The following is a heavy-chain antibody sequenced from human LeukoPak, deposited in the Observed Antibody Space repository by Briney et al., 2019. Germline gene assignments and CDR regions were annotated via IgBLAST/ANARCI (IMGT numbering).Heavy chain of an antibody. CDR1: GGSISSGSYY. CDR2: IYTSGST. CDR3: AREKVVWSSSSVRSNWFDP. Sequence: PSETLSLTCTVSGGSISSGSYYWSWIRQPAGKGLEWIGRIYTSGSTNYNPSLKSRVTISVDTSKNQFSLKLSSVTAADTAVYYCAREKVVWSSSSVRSNWFDPWGQGTLVTVSS. D-gene: IGHD6-6*01. J-gene: IGHJ5*02. V-gene: IGHV4-61*02.